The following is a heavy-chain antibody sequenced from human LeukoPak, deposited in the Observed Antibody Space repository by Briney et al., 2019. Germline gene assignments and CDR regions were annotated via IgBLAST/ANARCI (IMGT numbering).Heavy chain of an antibody. CDR1: GFTFSSYW. J-gene: IGHJ6*04. CDR3: ARDYENFGVATPATMDV. V-gene: IGHV3-74*01. Sequence: GGSLRLSCAAPGFTFSSYWMHWVRQAPGKGLVWVSRINNDGSSTAYADSVKGRFTISRDNAKNMVYLQMNSLRGEDTAVYYCARDYENFGVATPATMDVWGKGTTVTVSS. CDR2: INNDGSST. D-gene: IGHD3-3*01.